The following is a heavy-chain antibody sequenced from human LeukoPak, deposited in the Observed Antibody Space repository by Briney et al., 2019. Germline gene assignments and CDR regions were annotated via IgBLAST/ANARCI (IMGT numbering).Heavy chain of an antibody. CDR2: IYHSGSA. V-gene: IGHV4-38-2*02. D-gene: IGHD7-27*01. Sequence: SETLSLTCSVSGYSISSGYYWGWFRQPPGKGLDWIGSIYHSGSAYYNPSLKSRVTISVDTYKNQFSLKLSSVTAADTAVYYCARDSLTGDITYWGQGTLVTVSS. J-gene: IGHJ4*02. CDR1: GYSISSGYY. CDR3: ARDSLTGDITY.